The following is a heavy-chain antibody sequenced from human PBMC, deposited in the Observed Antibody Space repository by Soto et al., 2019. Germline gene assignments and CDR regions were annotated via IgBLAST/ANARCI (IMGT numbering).Heavy chain of an antibody. CDR2: IYYSGST. Sequence: SETLSLTCTVSGGSISSGGYYWSWIRQHPGKGLEWIGYIYYSGSTYYNPSLKSRVTISVDTSKNQFSLKLSSVTAADTAVYYCARDLRTRDSSGYSNNWFNPWGQGTLVTVSS. D-gene: IGHD3-22*01. J-gene: IGHJ5*02. CDR1: GGSISSGGYY. CDR3: ARDLRTRDSSGYSNNWFNP. V-gene: IGHV4-31*03.